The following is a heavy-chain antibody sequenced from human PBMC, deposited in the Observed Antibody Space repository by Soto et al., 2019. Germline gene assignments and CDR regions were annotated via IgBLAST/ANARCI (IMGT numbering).Heavy chain of an antibody. D-gene: IGHD3-22*01. Sequence: QVQLVQSGAEVKKPGSSVKVSCKASGGTFSSYAISWVRQAPGQGLEWMGGIIPIFDTADYAQKFQGRVTITADESTNTAYMELSSLRSEDTAVYYCAGHSSGVPGYYYGMDVWGQGTTVTFSS. CDR1: GGTFSSYA. J-gene: IGHJ6*02. V-gene: IGHV1-69*12. CDR3: AGHSSGVPGYYYGMDV. CDR2: IIPIFDTA.